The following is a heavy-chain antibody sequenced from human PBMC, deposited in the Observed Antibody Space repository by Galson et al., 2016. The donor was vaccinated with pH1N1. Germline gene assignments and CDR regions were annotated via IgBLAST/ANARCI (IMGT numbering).Heavy chain of an antibody. V-gene: IGHV4-4*07. J-gene: IGHJ3*02. CDR3: ARGWNLGAFDI. CDR1: GGSISSRY. Sequence: LSLTCTVSGGSISSRYWSWIRQPAGKGLEWIGRVYTSGRTDSNPSLKSRVTMSMDTSNSQFSMILNSVTAADTAVYYCARGWNLGAFDIWGQGTMVTVSS. D-gene: IGHD1-1*01. CDR2: VYTSGRT.